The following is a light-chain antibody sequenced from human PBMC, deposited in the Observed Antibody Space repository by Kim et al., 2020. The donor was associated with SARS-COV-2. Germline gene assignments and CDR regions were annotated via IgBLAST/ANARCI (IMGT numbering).Light chain of an antibody. CDR3: QHRSNWPRT. CDR2: DAS. V-gene: IGKV3-11*01. J-gene: IGKJ4*01. CDR1: QSVNNY. Sequence: LSPGERATLSCRASQSVNNYLAWYQQRPGQAPRLLIYDASNTATGIPARFSGSGSGTDFTLTISSLEPEDAAVYYCQHRSNWPRTFGGGTKVDIK.